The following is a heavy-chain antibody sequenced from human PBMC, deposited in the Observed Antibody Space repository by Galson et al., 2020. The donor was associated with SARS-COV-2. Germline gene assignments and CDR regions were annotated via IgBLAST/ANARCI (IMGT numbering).Heavy chain of an antibody. CDR2: IYSGGST. J-gene: IGHJ6*02. Sequence: GGSLRLSCAASGFTVSSNYMSWVRQAPGKGLEWVSVIYSGGSTYYADSVKGRFTISRDNSKNTLYLQMNSLRAEDTAVYYCARENYGSGSYGDRYYYYYGMDVWGQGTTVTVSS. CDR3: ARENYGSGSYGDRYYYYYGMDV. CDR1: GFTVSSNY. V-gene: IGHV3-53*01. D-gene: IGHD3-10*01.